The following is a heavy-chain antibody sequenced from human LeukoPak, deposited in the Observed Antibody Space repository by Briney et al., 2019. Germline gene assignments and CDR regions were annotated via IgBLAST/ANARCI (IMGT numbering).Heavy chain of an antibody. Sequence: GGSLRLSCAASGFTFSNYSMNWVRQAPGKGLEWVSSIGTTGSYIFYADSVKGRFTISRDNAKNTLYLQMNCLRAEDTAVYYCVRGGYRAYYVDYWGQGTLVTVSS. V-gene: IGHV3-21*01. J-gene: IGHJ4*02. CDR3: VRGGYRAYYVDY. CDR2: IGTTGSYI. D-gene: IGHD5-12*01. CDR1: GFTFSNYS.